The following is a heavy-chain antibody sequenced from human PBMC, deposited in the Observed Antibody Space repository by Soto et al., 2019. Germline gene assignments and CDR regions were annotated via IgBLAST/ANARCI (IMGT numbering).Heavy chain of an antibody. CDR2: IIPIFGTA. V-gene: IGHV1-69*13. J-gene: IGHJ3*02. CDR3: ARVGGEMATVDI. CDR1: GGTFSSYA. Sequence: ASVKVSCKASGGTFSSYAISWVRQAPGQGLEWMGGIIPIFGTANYAQKFQGRVTITADESTSTAYMELSSLRSEDTAVYYCARVGGEMATVDIWGQGTMVTVSS. D-gene: IGHD5-12*01.